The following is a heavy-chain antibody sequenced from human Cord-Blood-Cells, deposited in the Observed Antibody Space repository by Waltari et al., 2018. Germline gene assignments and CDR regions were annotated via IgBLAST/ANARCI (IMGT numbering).Heavy chain of an antibody. CDR3: ARWMGYSGYDPDLYVDY. CDR1: GGTFSSYA. J-gene: IGHJ4*02. CDR2: IIPIFGTA. D-gene: IGHD5-12*01. Sequence: VQLVLSGAEVKKPGSSVKVSGKASGGTFSSYAITWARQATGQGLEWMGGIIPIFGTANYGQKFQGRVTITADESTSTAYMELSSLRSEDTAVYYCARWMGYSGYDPDLYVDYWGQGTLVTVSS. V-gene: IGHV1-69*01.